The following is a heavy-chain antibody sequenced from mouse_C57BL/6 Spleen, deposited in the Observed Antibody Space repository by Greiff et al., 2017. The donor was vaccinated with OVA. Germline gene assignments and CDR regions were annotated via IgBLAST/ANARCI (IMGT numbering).Heavy chain of an antibody. CDR2: INPNNGGT. J-gene: IGHJ2*01. CDR1: GYTFTDYY. V-gene: IGHV1-26*01. D-gene: IGHD2-14*01. CDR3: ARGGTLDY. Sequence: EVQLQQSGPELVKPGASVKISCKASGYTFTDYYMNLVKQSHGKSLEWIGDINPNNGGTSYNQKFKGKATLTVDKSSSTAYMELRSLTSEDSAVYYCARGGTLDYWGQGTTLTVSS.